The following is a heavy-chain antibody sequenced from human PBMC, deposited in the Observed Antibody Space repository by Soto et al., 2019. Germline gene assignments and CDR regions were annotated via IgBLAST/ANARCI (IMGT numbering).Heavy chain of an antibody. D-gene: IGHD3-3*01. J-gene: IGHJ4*02. CDR1: GFSLTTSGVG. CDR3: AHRVLRTVFGLVTTTAIYFDF. V-gene: IGHV2-5*02. Sequence: QITLNESGPTVVRPTETLTLTCRFSGFSLTTSGVGVGWIRQSPGKAPEWLALIYWDDDNRYSASLKSRLTITKATSKNQVVLTVSDLDPTDTATYYCAHRVLRTVFGLVTTTAIYFDFWGQGTPVAVSS. CDR2: IYWDDDN.